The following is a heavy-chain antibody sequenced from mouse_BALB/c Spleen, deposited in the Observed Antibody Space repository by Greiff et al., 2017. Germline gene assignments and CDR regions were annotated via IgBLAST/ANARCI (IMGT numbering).Heavy chain of an antibody. CDR2: IYPGDGDT. V-gene: IGHV1-80*01. Sequence: VHLVESGAELVRPGSSVKISCKASGYAFSSYWMNWVKQRPGQGLEWIGQIYPGDGDTNYNGKFKGKATLTADKSSSTAYMQLSSLTSEDSAVYFCARGEGYDGYYFDYWGQGTTLTVSS. J-gene: IGHJ2*01. CDR3: ARGEGYDGYYFDY. D-gene: IGHD2-3*01. CDR1: GYAFSSYW.